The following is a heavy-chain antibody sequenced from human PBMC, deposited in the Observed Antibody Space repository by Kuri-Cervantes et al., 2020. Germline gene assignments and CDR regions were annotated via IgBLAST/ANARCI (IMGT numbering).Heavy chain of an antibody. Sequence: ASVKVSCKASGYTFTSYDINWVRQATGQGLEWMGWMNPNSGSTSYAQKFQGRVTMTRDTATSTVYMELNSLRSEDTAVYHCARDQTAVAGPFDYWGQGTLVTVSS. J-gene: IGHJ4*02. V-gene: IGHV1-8*02. CDR1: GYTFTSYD. CDR3: ARDQTAVAGPFDY. CDR2: MNPNSGST. D-gene: IGHD6-19*01.